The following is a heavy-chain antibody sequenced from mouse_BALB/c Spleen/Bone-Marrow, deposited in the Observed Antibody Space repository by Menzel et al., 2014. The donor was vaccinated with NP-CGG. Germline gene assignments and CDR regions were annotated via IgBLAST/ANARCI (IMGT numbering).Heavy chain of an antibody. CDR2: IHPSDSET. V-gene: IGHV1-61*01. CDR3: ARQDVTTTSDY. D-gene: IGHD2-12*01. J-gene: IGHJ2*01. CDR1: GYPFISYW. Sequence: QVQLQQSGAELARPGASVKLSCKASGYPFISYWMNWVKQRPGQGLEWIGMIHPSDSETRLNQKFKDKATLTVDKSSSTVYIQLSSPTSEDSAVYYSARQDVTTTSDYWGHGTTLTVSS.